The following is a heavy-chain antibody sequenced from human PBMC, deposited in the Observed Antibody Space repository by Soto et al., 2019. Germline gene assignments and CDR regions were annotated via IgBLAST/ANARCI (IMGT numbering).Heavy chain of an antibody. CDR3: ARSAVAGPPKGMYV. Sequence: GGSLRLSCAASGFTFSSYWMHWVRQAPGKGLVWVSRINSDGSSTSYADSVKGRFTISRDNAKNTLYLQMNSLRAEDTAVYYCARSAVAGPPKGMYVWGQGTTVTVSS. D-gene: IGHD6-19*01. J-gene: IGHJ6*02. V-gene: IGHV3-74*01. CDR1: GFTFSSYW. CDR2: INSDGSST.